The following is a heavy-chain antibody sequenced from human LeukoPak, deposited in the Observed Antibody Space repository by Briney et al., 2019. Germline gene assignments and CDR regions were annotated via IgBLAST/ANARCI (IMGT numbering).Heavy chain of an antibody. CDR3: ASSSGWYLSSDY. Sequence: GGSLRLSCAASGFTFRTYGMHWVRQAPGKGLEWVAVIWYDGSDKYHADSVKGRFTISRDNSKNMLYLQMNSLRAEDTAVYYCASSSGWYLSSDYWGQGTLVTVSS. D-gene: IGHD6-19*01. CDR2: IWYDGSDK. J-gene: IGHJ4*02. V-gene: IGHV3-33*01. CDR1: GFTFRTYG.